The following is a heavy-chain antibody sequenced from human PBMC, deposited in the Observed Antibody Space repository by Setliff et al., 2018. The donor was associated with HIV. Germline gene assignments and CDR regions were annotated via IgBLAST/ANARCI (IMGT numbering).Heavy chain of an antibody. CDR2: INHSGRT. V-gene: IGHV4-34*10. D-gene: IGHD3-22*01. CDR1: GGSFTNYF. Sequence: SETLSLTCAVYGGSFTNYFWSWIRQSPGKGLEWIGEINHSGRTKYNPSLKSRVTMSVDTSRDQFSLQLTSVTAADTAVYYCASRIYYYDESRVLREEGFVPWPQGTLVTVSS. CDR3: ASRIYYYDESRVLREEGFVP. J-gene: IGHJ5*02.